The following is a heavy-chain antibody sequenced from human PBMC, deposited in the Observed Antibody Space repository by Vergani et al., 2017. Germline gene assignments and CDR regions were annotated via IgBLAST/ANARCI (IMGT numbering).Heavy chain of an antibody. CDR2: IIPIFGTA. J-gene: IGHJ6*02. CDR3: ARVSGKVQWLERNYGMDV. V-gene: IGHV1-69*06. Sequence: QVQLVQSGAEVKKPGSSVKVSCKASGGTFSSYAISWVRQAPGQGLEWMGGIIPIFGTANSAQKFQGRVTITADNSTSTAYMELSSLRSEDTAVYYCARVSGKVQWLERNYGMDVWGQGTTVTVSS. CDR1: GGTFSSYA. D-gene: IGHD6-19*01.